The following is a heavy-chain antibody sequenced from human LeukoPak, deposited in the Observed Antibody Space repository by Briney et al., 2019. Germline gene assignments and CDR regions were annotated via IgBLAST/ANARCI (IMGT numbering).Heavy chain of an antibody. V-gene: IGHV3-23*01. CDR1: GFTFSSYA. J-gene: IGHJ4*02. CDR2: ISGSGGST. Sequence: PGGSLRLSCAASGFTFSSYAMSWVRQAPGKGLEWVSAISGSGGSTYYADSVEGRFTISRDNSKNTLYLQMNSLRAEDTAVYYCAKDENIAVWGGFFDYWGQGTLVTVSS. D-gene: IGHD6-19*01. CDR3: AKDENIAVWGGFFDY.